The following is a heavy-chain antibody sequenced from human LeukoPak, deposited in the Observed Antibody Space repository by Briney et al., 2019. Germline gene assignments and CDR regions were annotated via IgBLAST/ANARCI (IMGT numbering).Heavy chain of an antibody. CDR1: VYTFTSFG. D-gene: IGHD3-10*01. Sequence: ASVKVSCNTSVYTFTSFGISWVRQAPGQGLEWMGWIGAYNGKINYAQTFQGRVTMTTDTSTSTAYMELRSLRSDDTAVYYCARVRAGLGGGRWFDPWGQGTLVTVSS. CDR3: ARVRAGLGGGRWFDP. J-gene: IGHJ5*02. V-gene: IGHV1-18*01. CDR2: IGAYNGKI.